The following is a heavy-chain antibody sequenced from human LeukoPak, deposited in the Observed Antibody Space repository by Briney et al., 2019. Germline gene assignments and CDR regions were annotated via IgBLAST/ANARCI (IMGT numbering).Heavy chain of an antibody. CDR2: VDGGGGGT. J-gene: IGHJ4*02. CDR3: AKQSAGSAAWYSLHYDF. V-gene: IGHV3-23*01. CDR1: RFTFSSYG. Sequence: GGSLRLSCAASRFTFSSYGMNWVRQAPGKGLEWVSSVDGGGGGTYYADSVKGRFTISRDNSKDTLYLQMNGLRAEDTAVYFCAKQSAGSAAWYSLHYDFWGQGTLVTVSS. D-gene: IGHD6-13*01.